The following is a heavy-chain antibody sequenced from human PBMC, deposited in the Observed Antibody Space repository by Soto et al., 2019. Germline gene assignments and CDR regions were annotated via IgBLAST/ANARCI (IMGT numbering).Heavy chain of an antibody. CDR3: AKNRGYSYGYGS. V-gene: IGHV1-69*12. D-gene: IGHD5-18*01. CDR1: GGTFSSYA. Sequence: QVQLVQSGAEVKKPGSSVKVSCKASGGTFSSYAISWVRQAPGQGLEWMGGIIPIIGKANYAQKFQGGVTVTAGGSASAAYMELSRLRFVVTAVYFCAKNRGYSYGYGSWGQGTPVTVFS. CDR2: IIPIIGKA. J-gene: IGHJ5*02.